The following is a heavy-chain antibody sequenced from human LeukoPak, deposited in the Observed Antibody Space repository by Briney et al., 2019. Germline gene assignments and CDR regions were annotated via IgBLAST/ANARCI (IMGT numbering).Heavy chain of an antibody. CDR3: AREMWGYNYGPFDY. J-gene: IGHJ4*02. V-gene: IGHV3-23*01. D-gene: IGHD5-18*01. CDR1: GFSFSDYW. CDR2: ISGGGGSA. Sequence: PGGSLRLSCVASGFSFSDYWMSWVRQAPGKGLEWVSGISGGGGSAYFADSVKGRFTISRDNSQNTLSLQMNSLRAEDTAIYYCAREMWGYNYGPFDYWGQGTLVTVSS.